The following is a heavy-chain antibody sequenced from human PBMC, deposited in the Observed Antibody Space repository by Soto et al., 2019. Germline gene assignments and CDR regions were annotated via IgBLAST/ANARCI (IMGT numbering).Heavy chain of an antibody. D-gene: IGHD3-22*01. V-gene: IGHV4-39*01. J-gene: IGHJ4*02. Sequence: QLQLQESGPGLVKPSETLSLTCTVSGGSITNSGYYWGWVRQPPGKGLEWIGSIFYSGSTHYKPSLQSRVTISGDTSKNQFSLKLSSETAADTAVYYCARTPDSSGYYFDYWGQGTLVTVSS. CDR3: ARTPDSSGYYFDY. CDR2: IFYSGST. CDR1: GGSITNSGYY.